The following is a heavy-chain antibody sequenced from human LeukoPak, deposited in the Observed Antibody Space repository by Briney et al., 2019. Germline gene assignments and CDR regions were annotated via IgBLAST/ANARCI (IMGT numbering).Heavy chain of an antibody. CDR2: INWNGGST. CDR3: ARGGIAVAGYRYYFDY. Sequence: GGSLRLSCAASGFTFDDYGMSWVRQAPGKGLEWVSGINWNGGSTGYADSVKGRFTISRDNSKNTLYLQMNSLRAEDTAVYYCARGGIAVAGYRYYFDYWGQGTLVTVSS. D-gene: IGHD6-19*01. V-gene: IGHV3-20*04. CDR1: GFTFDDYG. J-gene: IGHJ4*02.